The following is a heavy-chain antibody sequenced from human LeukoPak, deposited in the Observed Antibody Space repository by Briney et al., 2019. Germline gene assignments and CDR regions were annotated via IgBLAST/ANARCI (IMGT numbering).Heavy chain of an antibody. CDR3: TCYYDSSGFLPFDY. D-gene: IGHD3-22*01. Sequence: GGSLRLSCVASGFTFSDHYMDWVRQAPGKGLEWVGRSRNKANGHTTVYAPTLKGRFSVSRDDSRNSLYLQMNSLKTEGTAVYYCTCYYDSSGFLPFDYWGQGTLVTVSS. CDR2: SRNKANGHTT. J-gene: IGHJ4*02. CDR1: GFTFSDHY. V-gene: IGHV3-72*01.